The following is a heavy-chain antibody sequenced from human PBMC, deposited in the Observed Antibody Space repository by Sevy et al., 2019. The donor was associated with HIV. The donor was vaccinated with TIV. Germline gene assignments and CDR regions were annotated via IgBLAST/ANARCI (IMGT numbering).Heavy chain of an antibody. D-gene: IGHD3-3*01. CDR2: ISGSGTTT. CDR1: GFTFSSYA. Sequence: GGSLRLSCAASGFTFSSYAMSWVRQAPGKGLEWVSAISGSGTTTYYAASVKGRFTISRDNSKNTLYLQMNSLRAEDTAAYYCAKSDYNFWSGQAGGYYFDFWGQGALVTVSS. J-gene: IGHJ4*02. CDR3: AKSDYNFWSGQAGGYYFDF. V-gene: IGHV3-23*01.